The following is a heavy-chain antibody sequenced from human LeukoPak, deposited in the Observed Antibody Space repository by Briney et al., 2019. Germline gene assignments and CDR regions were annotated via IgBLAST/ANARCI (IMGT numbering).Heavy chain of an antibody. V-gene: IGHV4-34*01. J-gene: IGHJ3*02. Sequence: SETLSLTCAVYGGFFSGYYWSWIRKPPGKGLEWIGEINHSGSTNYNPSLKSRVTISVDTSKNQFSLKLSSVTAADTAVYYCARDHSSGWYRGVNDAFDIWGQGTMVTVSS. D-gene: IGHD6-19*01. CDR2: INHSGST. CDR1: GGFFSGYY. CDR3: ARDHSSGWYRGVNDAFDI.